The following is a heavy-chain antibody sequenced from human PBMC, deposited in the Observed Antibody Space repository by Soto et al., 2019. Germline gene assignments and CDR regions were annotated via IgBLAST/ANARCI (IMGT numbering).Heavy chain of an antibody. CDR3: TLGSGWKDFDY. D-gene: IGHD3-22*01. V-gene: IGHV4-39*01. J-gene: IGHJ4*02. CDR1: GGSISSSSYY. Sequence: QLQLQESGPGLVKPSETLSLTCTVSGGSISSSSYYWGWIRQPPGKGLEWIGSIYYSGSTYYNPSLKRRVTISVDTSKNQFPLKLSSVTAADPAVYYCTLGSGWKDFDYWGQGTLVTVSS. CDR2: IYYSGST.